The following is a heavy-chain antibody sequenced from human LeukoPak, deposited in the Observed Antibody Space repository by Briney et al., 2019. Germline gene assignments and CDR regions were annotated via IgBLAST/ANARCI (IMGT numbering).Heavy chain of an antibody. J-gene: IGHJ4*02. D-gene: IGHD5-12*01. V-gene: IGHV1-18*01. CDR3: ARDVSGYDFLNYFDY. CDR1: GYTFTSYG. CDR2: ISAYNGNT. Sequence: ASVKVSCKASGYTFTSYGISWVRQAPGQGLEWMGWISAYNGNTNYAQKLQGRVTMTTDTSTSTAYMELRSLRSDDTAVYYCARDVSGYDFLNYFDYWGQGTLVTVSS.